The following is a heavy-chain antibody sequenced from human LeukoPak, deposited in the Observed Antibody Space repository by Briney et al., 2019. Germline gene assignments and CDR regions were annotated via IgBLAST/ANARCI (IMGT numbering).Heavy chain of an antibody. J-gene: IGHJ4*02. D-gene: IGHD3-10*01. CDR1: GYSINRGYY. Sequence: SETLSLTCTVSGYSINRGYYWGWIRQPPGMGLEWIGSIYHSVSTYYNPSLKTRVTISVDTSKNQFSLKLSSVTAADTAVYYCARKSVTYYYGSGSYYNYYYFDYWGQGTLVTVSS. CDR2: IYHSVST. CDR3: ARKSVTYYYGSGSYYNYYYFDY. V-gene: IGHV4-38-2*02.